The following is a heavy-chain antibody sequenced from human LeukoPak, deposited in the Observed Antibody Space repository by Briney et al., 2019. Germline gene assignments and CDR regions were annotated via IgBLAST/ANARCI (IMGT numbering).Heavy chain of an antibody. J-gene: IGHJ6*02. CDR1: GFTFSSYW. Sequence: GGSLRLSCAASGFTFSSYWMSWVRQAPGKGLEWVANINQDGSEKYYVDSVKGRFTISRDNAKNSLYLRMNSLRAEDTAVYYCARDALDDSSGYYYYYYGMDVWGQGTTVTVSS. V-gene: IGHV3-7*01. CDR3: ARDALDDSSGYYYYYYGMDV. CDR2: INQDGSEK. D-gene: IGHD3-22*01.